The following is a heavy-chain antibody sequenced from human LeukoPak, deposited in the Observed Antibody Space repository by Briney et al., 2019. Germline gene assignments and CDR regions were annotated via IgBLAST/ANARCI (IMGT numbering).Heavy chain of an antibody. D-gene: IGHD3-9*01. V-gene: IGHV6-1*01. J-gene: IGHJ4*02. CDR2: IYYRSKWYS. Sequence: SQTLSLTCAISGDSVSGNRATWNWLRQSPSRGLEWLGRIYYRSKWYSDYAVSVKGRITINPDTSKNQFSLLLNSVTPEDTAVYFCGRAEHDWGSDYWGQGTLVTVSS. CDR3: GRAEHDWGSDY. CDR1: GDSVSGNRAT.